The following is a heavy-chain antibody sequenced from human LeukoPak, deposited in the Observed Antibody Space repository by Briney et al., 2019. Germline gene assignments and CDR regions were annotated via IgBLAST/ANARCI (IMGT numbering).Heavy chain of an antibody. J-gene: IGHJ4*02. CDR3: ARVRSSGWGKGFDY. V-gene: IGHV4-39*01. Sequence: PSETLSLTCTVSGGSISSSSYYWGWIRQPPGKGLEWIGSIYYSGSTYYNPSLKSRVTISVDTSKNQFSLKLSSVTAADTAVYYCARVRSSGWGKGFDYWGQGTLVTVSS. CDR1: GGSISSSSYY. CDR2: IYYSGST. D-gene: IGHD6-19*01.